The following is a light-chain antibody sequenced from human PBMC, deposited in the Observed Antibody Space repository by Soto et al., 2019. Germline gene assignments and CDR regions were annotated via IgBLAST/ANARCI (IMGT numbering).Light chain of an antibody. V-gene: IGLV2-14*01. CDR1: SSDIGGYNY. J-gene: IGLJ3*02. CDR3: SSYTSSATRV. CDR2: EVS. Sequence: QSALTQPASVSGSPGQSITISCTGTSSDIGGYNYVSWYQQHPGKAPKLIIYEVSDRPSGISNRFSGSKSGNTVSLTISGLQADDEADYYCSSYTSSATRVFGGGTKLTVL.